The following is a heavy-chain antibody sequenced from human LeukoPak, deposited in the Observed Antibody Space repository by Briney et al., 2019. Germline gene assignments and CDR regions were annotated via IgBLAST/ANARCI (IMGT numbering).Heavy chain of an antibody. CDR1: GFTFSSYE. D-gene: IGHD3-22*01. V-gene: IGHV3-48*03. J-gene: IGHJ5*02. CDR2: ISSSGSTI. Sequence: KPGGSLRLSCAASGFTFSSYEMNWVRQAPGKGLEWVSYISSSGSTIYYADSVKGRFTISRDNAKNSLYLQMNSLRAEDTAVYYCAREKDHYYDSSGYYYVGPWFDPWGQGTLVTVSS. CDR3: AREKDHYYDSSGYYYVGPWFDP.